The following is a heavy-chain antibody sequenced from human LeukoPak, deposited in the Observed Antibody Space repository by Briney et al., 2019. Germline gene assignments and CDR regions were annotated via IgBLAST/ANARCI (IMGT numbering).Heavy chain of an antibody. Sequence: SETLSLTCTVSGGSISSYYWSWIRQPPGKGLEWIGYIYYSGSTNCNPSLKSRVTISVDTSKNQFSLKLSSVTAADTAVYYCATSIGGSYRAFDYWGQGTLVTVSS. CDR3: ATSIGGSYRAFDY. CDR1: GGSISSYY. V-gene: IGHV4-59*01. D-gene: IGHD1-26*01. CDR2: IYYSGST. J-gene: IGHJ4*02.